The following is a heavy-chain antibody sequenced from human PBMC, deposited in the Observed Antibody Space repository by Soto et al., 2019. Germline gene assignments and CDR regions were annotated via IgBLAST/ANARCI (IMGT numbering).Heavy chain of an antibody. CDR3: ASPITIFGVVITGYYYYGMDV. CDR1: GGTFSSYA. V-gene: IGHV1-69*13. Sequence: ASVKVSCKASGGTFSSYAISWVRQAPGQGLEWMGGIIPIFGTANYAQKFQGRVTITADESTSTAYMELSSLRSEDTAVYYCASPITIFGVVITGYYYYGMDVWGQGTTVTVSS. D-gene: IGHD3-3*01. CDR2: IIPIFGTA. J-gene: IGHJ6*02.